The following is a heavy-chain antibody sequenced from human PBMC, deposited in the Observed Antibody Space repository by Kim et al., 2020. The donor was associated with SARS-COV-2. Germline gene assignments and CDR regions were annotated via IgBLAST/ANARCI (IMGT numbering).Heavy chain of an antibody. CDR2: IYPGDSDT. CDR1: GYSFTSYW. J-gene: IGHJ6*02. CDR3: ARLEYSSSHHYYYYGMDV. Sequence: GESLKISCKGSGYSFTSYWIGWVRQMPGKGLEWMGIIYPGDSDTRYSPSFQGQVTISADKSISTAYLQWSSLKASDTAMYYCARLEYSSSHHYYYYGMDVWGQGTTVTVSS. D-gene: IGHD6-6*01. V-gene: IGHV5-51*01.